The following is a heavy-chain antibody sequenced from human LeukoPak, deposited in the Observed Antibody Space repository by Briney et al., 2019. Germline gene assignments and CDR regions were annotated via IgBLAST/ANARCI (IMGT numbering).Heavy chain of an antibody. J-gene: IGHJ4*02. CDR2: IYSAGSA. V-gene: IGHV3-66*01. D-gene: IGHD2-21*01. Sequence: GGSLRLSCAVSGFTVSNSHMNWVRQAPGKGLEWVSIIYSAGSANYTDSVKGRFTISRDISKDTLYLQMDSVRVEDTAVYFCVRDAYCDGTSCLNWGQGTLVTVSS. CDR1: GFTVSNSH. CDR3: VRDAYCDGTSCLN.